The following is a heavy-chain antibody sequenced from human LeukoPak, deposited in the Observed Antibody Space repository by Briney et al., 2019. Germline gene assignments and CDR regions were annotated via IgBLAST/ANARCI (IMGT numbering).Heavy chain of an antibody. CDR1: DGSINSSSYY. CDR3: ARQNDILTGDYKSNNWFDP. Sequence: NPSETLSLTCTVSDGSINSSSYYWGWIRQPPGKGLEWIGNIYYRGSTYYNPSLYSRVTISIDRSKNQFSLKLSSVTAADTAVYYCARQNDILTGDYKSNNWFDPWGQGTLVTVSS. D-gene: IGHD3-9*01. J-gene: IGHJ5*02. V-gene: IGHV4-39*01. CDR2: IYYRGST.